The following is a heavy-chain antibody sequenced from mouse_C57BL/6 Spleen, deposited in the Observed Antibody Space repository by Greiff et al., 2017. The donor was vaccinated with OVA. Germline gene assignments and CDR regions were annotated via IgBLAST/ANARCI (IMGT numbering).Heavy chain of an antibody. CDR3: AREDYYQDY. Sequence: VQLQQSGPELVKPGASVKISCKASGYTFTDYYMNWVKQSHGKSLEWIGDINPNNGGTSYNQKFKGKATLTVDKSSSTAYMELRSLTSEDSAVYYCAREDYYQDYWGQGTTLTVSS. V-gene: IGHV1-26*01. CDR2: INPNNGGT. CDR1: GYTFTDYY. D-gene: IGHD1-1*01. J-gene: IGHJ2*01.